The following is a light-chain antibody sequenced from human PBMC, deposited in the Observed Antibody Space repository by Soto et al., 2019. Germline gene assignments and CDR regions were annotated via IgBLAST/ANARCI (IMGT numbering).Light chain of an antibody. CDR1: QSLLHSNGYTY. CDR3: MQALQTPYT. Sequence: DIVMTQSPLSLPVTPGEPASISCRSSQSLLHSNGYTYLAWYLQKPGQSPLLLIYLGSNRASGVPDRFSGSGSGTDFTLKISRVEAEDVGVYYCMQALQTPYTFGQGTKLEIK. J-gene: IGKJ2*01. V-gene: IGKV2-28*01. CDR2: LGS.